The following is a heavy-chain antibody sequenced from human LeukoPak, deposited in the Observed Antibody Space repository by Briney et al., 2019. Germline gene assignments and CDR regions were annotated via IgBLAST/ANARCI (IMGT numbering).Heavy chain of an antibody. D-gene: IGHD2-21*02. Sequence: GGSLRLSCAASGFTFSSYAMSWVRQAPGKGLEWVSAISGSGGSTYYADSVKGRFTISRDNSKNTLYLQMNSLRAEDTAVYYCARARYWVTPVPDAFDIWGQGTMVTVSS. CDR3: ARARYWVTPVPDAFDI. V-gene: IGHV3-23*01. J-gene: IGHJ3*02. CDR2: ISGSGGST. CDR1: GFTFSSYA.